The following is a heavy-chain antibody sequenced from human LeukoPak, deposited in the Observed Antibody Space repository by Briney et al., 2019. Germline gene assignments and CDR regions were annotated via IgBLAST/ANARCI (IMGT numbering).Heavy chain of an antibody. D-gene: IGHD1-14*01. CDR3: ARQITLAVPYYYYYGMDV. J-gene: IGHJ6*02. CDR2: IYPGDSDT. Sequence: GESLKISCKGSGYSFTSYWIGWVRQMPGKGLEWMGIIYPGDSDTRYSPSFQGQVTISADKSISTAYLQWSSLKASDTAMYYCARQITLAVPYYYYYGMDVWGQGTTVTVSS. CDR1: GYSFTSYW. V-gene: IGHV5-51*01.